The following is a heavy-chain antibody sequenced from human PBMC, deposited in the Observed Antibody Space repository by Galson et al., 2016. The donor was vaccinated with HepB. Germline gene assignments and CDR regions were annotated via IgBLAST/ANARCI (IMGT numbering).Heavy chain of an antibody. V-gene: IGHV3-53*01. D-gene: IGHD2-15*01. Sequence: SLRRSSAASGITVINNDMSWVRQYPGEGLVCLSVIYSVGSTNYADSVKGRFTISRDNSKNTVYLQMNSLRAEDTAVYYCSRGIVAAVWGQGTLVTVSS. J-gene: IGHJ4*02. CDR3: SRGIVAAV. CDR1: GITVINND. CDR2: IYSVGST.